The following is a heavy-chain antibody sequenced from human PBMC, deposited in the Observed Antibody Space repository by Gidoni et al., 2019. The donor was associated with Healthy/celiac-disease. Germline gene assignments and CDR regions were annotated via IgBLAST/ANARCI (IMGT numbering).Heavy chain of an antibody. D-gene: IGHD1-26*01. Sequence: EVQLVESGGGWVQPGGSLQLSCAASGFTFSGSAMHWVRQASGKGLEWVGRIRSKANSYATAYAASVKGRFTISRDDSKNTAYLQMNSLKTEDTALYYCTKPLYSGKNPTDYWGQGTLVTVSS. V-gene: IGHV3-73*02. CDR1: GFTFSGSA. CDR3: TKPLYSGKNPTDY. CDR2: IRSKANSYAT. J-gene: IGHJ4*02.